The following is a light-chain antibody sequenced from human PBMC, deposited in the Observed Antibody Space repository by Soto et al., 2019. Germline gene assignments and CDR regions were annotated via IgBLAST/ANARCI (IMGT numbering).Light chain of an antibody. J-gene: IGLJ2*01. Sequence: QSALTQPASVSGSPGQSITISCTGTTNDVGGYNYVSWYQQHPGKDPKLMIYELSNRPSGVSDRFSGSRSDNTAPLTISGLQPDDEADYYCSSYTSSNLVIFGGGTKVTVL. CDR1: TNDVGGYNY. CDR3: SSYTSSNLVI. V-gene: IGLV2-14*01. CDR2: ELS.